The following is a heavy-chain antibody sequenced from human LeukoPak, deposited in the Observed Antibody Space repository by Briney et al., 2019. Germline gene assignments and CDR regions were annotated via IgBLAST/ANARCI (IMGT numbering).Heavy chain of an antibody. D-gene: IGHD3-10*01. CDR1: GFTFSSYA. CDR3: ARELRGVVYYYYYGMDV. J-gene: IGHJ6*02. V-gene: IGHV3-30-3*01. CDR2: ISYDGSNK. Sequence: GRSLRLSCAASGFTFSSYAMHWVRQAPGKGLEWVAVISYDGSNKYYADSVKGRFTISRDNAKNSLYLQMNSLRAEDTAVYYCARELRGVVYYYYYGMDVWGQGTTVTVSS.